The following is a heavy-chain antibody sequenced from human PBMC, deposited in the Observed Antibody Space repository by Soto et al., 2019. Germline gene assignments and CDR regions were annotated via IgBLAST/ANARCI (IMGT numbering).Heavy chain of an antibody. J-gene: IGHJ5*02. CDR3: ARGNAQEDYFDSSGYYIGSWSVP. CDR2: MNPNSGNT. Sequence: ASVKVSCKASGYTFTSYDINWVRQATGQGLEWMGWMNPNSGNTGYAQKFQGRVTMTRNTSISTAYMELSSLRSEDTAVYYCARGNAQEDYFDSSGYYIGSWSVPCGQGTLVTVSS. CDR1: GYTFTSYD. D-gene: IGHD3-22*01. V-gene: IGHV1-8*01.